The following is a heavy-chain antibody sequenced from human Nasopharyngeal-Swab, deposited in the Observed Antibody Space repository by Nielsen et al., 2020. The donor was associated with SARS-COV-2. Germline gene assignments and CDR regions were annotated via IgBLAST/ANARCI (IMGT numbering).Heavy chain of an antibody. J-gene: IGHJ2*01. D-gene: IGHD3-22*01. CDR2: IKSKRDGGTE. CDR1: GLTLSNSW. V-gene: IGHV3-15*01. Sequence: GESLKISCAASGLTLSNSWMSWVRQAPGKGLEWIGRIKSKRDGGTEDYAAPVKGRFTISRDDSENTLYLQMNSLKTEDIAVYYCTTDSYDNRIFDLWGRGSLVTVSS. CDR3: TTDSYDNRIFDL.